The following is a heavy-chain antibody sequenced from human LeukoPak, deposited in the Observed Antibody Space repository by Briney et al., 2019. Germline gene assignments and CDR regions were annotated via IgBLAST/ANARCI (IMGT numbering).Heavy chain of an antibody. Sequence: SETLSLTCTVSGGSISSYYCSWIRQPPGEGLEWIGYIYYSGSTSYNPSLKSRVTISLDTSKNQFSLKLSSVTAADTAVYYCASGDSSGYYRGMDVWGQGTTLTVSS. V-gene: IGHV4-59*01. D-gene: IGHD3-22*01. J-gene: IGHJ6*02. CDR3: ASGDSSGYYRGMDV. CDR1: GGSISSYY. CDR2: IYYSGST.